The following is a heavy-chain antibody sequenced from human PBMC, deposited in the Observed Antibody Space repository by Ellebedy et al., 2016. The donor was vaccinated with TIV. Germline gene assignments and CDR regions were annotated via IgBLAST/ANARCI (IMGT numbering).Heavy chain of an antibody. CDR1: GFTFSSYV. Sequence: GESLKISCAASGFTFSSYVMSWVRQAPGKGLEWVSAISGSGGSTYYADSVKGRFTISRDNSKNTLYLQMNSLRAEDTAVYYCAKATASGSYGLLGLGFDYWGQGTLVTVSS. J-gene: IGHJ4*02. V-gene: IGHV3-23*01. D-gene: IGHD1-26*01. CDR3: AKATASGSYGLLGLGFDY. CDR2: ISGSGGST.